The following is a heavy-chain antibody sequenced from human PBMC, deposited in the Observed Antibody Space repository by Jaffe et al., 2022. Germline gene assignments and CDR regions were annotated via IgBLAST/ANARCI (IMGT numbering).Heavy chain of an antibody. V-gene: IGHV4-59*01. Sequence: QVQLQESGPGLVKPSETLSLTCTVSGGSISSYYWSWIRQPPGKGLEWIGYIYYSGSTNYNPSLKSRVTISVDTSKNQFSLKLSSVTAADTAVYYCASGYDYIWGSMDYWGQGTLVTVSS. D-gene: IGHD3-16*01. CDR1: GGSISSYY. J-gene: IGHJ4*02. CDR2: IYYSGST. CDR3: ASGYDYIWGSMDY.